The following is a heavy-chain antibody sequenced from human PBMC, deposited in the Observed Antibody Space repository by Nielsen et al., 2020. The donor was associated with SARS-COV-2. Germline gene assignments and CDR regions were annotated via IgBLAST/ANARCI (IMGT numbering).Heavy chain of an antibody. Sequence: RQAPGKGLEWIGEINHSGSTNYNPPLKSRVTISVDTSKNQFSLKLSSVTAADTAVYYCARFTALEYCSGGSCYGTPPTDSGFDYWGQGTLVTVSS. CDR2: INHSGST. J-gene: IGHJ4*02. V-gene: IGHV4-34*01. CDR3: ARFTALEYCSGGSCYGTPPTDSGFDY. D-gene: IGHD2-15*01.